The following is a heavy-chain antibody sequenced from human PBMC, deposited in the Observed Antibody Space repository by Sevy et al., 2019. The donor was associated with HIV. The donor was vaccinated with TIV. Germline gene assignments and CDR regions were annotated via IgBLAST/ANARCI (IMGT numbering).Heavy chain of an antibody. CDR3: ARAAYYGSTTSCYIDY. CDR2: ISSSSSYI. J-gene: IGHJ4*02. D-gene: IGHD2-2*02. CDR1: GFTFSTYT. V-gene: IGHV3-21*01. Sequence: GGSLRLSCAASGFTFSTYTMNWVRQAPGKGLEWVSSISSSSSYIYYADSVKGRFTISRDNAKNSLYLQMNSLRVEDTAVYYCARAAYYGSTTSCYIDYWAQGTLVTVSS.